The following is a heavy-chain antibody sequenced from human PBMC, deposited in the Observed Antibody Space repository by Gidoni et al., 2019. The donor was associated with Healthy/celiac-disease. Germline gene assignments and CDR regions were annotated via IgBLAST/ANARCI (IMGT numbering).Heavy chain of an antibody. CDR2: IGTAGDT. CDR3: ARSSGLLYYYGMDV. V-gene: IGHV3-13*04. J-gene: IGHJ6*02. D-gene: IGHD3-22*01. CDR1: GSTFSSYD. Sequence: EVQLVESGGGLVQPGGSLRLSCAASGSTFSSYDMHWVRHATGKGLEWVSAIGTAGDTYYPGSVKGRFTISREKAKNSLYLQMNSLRAGDTAVYYCARSSGLLYYYGMDVWGQGTTVTVSS.